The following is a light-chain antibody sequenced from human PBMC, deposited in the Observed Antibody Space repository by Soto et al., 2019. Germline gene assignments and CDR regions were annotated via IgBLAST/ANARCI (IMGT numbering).Light chain of an antibody. J-gene: IGKJ1*01. Sequence: VLTQSPATLSLSLGEVATLSCRASQSVDRDFAWYRQKPGQPPSLLINVAATRATDVPARFRGSGSETDFALVITRLQAVDFAVYFCHQYNQWPRTFGQGTKVEIK. CDR3: HQYNQWPRT. CDR2: VAA. CDR1: QSVDRD. V-gene: IGKV3-15*01.